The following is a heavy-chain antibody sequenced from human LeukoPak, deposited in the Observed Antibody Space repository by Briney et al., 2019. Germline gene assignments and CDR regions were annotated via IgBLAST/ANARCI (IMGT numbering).Heavy chain of an antibody. CDR1: GFTFSSYG. CDR2: ISFDGSNK. CDR3: ARVSSGSYSHYFDY. J-gene: IGHJ4*02. V-gene: IGHV3-30*03. Sequence: AGRSLRLSCAASGFTFSSYGMHWVRQAPGKGLEWVAVISFDGSNKYYADSVKGRFTVSRDNSNNTLYLQMNSLRAEDTALYYCARVSSGSYSHYFDYWGQGTLVTVSS. D-gene: IGHD1-26*01.